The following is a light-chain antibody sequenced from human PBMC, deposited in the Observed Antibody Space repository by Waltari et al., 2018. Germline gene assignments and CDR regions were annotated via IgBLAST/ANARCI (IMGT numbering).Light chain of an antibody. CDR1: QSVNSN. Sequence: EIMITQSPATLSVSPGERATLSCRASQSVNSNLAWYQQRPGQAPRLPIHGASTRATGIPARFSGSGSGTEFTLTISSLQSEDFAVYHCQQYNEWPRTFGQGTKVEIK. CDR2: GAS. CDR3: QQYNEWPRT. V-gene: IGKV3-15*01. J-gene: IGKJ1*01.